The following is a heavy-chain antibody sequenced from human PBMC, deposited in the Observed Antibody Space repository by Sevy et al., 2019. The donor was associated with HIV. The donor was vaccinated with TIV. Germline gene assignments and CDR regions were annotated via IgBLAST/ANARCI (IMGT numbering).Heavy chain of an antibody. D-gene: IGHD3-22*01. CDR2: ISYDGSNK. CDR3: ARGNPDYYDSSGYSVGAFDI. V-gene: IGHV3-30-3*01. Sequence: GGSLRLSCAASGFTFSSYAMHWVRQAPGKGLEWVAVISYDGSNKYYADSVKGRFTISRDNSKNTLYLQMNSLRAGDTAVYYCARGNPDYYDSSGYSVGAFDIWGQGTMVTVSS. CDR1: GFTFSSYA. J-gene: IGHJ3*02.